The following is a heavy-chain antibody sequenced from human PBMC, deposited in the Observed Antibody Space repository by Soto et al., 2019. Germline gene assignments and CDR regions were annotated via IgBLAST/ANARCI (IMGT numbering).Heavy chain of an antibody. CDR2: ISGSGSYT. J-gene: IGHJ5*02. V-gene: IGHV3-23*01. Sequence: QATGKGLEWVSAISGSGSYTYYADSVKGGFTISRDNSKNTLYLQMNSLRAEDTAVYYGAKRNYNIWCGYLSWGQGNLV. D-gene: IGHD3-3*01. CDR3: AKRNYNIWCGYLS.